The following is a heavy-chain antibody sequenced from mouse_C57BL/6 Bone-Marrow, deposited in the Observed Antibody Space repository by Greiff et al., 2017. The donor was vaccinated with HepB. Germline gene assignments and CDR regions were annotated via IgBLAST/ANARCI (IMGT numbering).Heavy chain of an antibody. Sequence: EVMLVESGGGLVQPGGSLSLSCAASGFTFTDYYMSWVRQPPGKALEWLGFIRNKANGYTTEYSASVKGRFTISRDNSQSILYLQMNALRAEDSATYYCARYTPYYDPYYYAMDYWGQGTSVTVSS. CDR3: ARYTPYYDPYYYAMDY. V-gene: IGHV7-3*01. CDR1: GFTFTDYY. CDR2: IRNKANGYTT. J-gene: IGHJ4*01. D-gene: IGHD2-4*01.